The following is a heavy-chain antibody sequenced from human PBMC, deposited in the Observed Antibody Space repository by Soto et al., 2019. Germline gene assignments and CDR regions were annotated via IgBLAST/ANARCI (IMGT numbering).Heavy chain of an antibody. CDR1: GGTFSSYT. CDR2: IIPILGIA. D-gene: IGHD5-12*01. V-gene: IGHV1-69*08. CDR3: ARDCGYSGYDLGYYFDY. Sequence: QVQLVQSGAEVKKPGSSVKVSCKASGGTFSSYTISWVRQAPGQGLEWMGRIIPILGIANYAQKFQGRVTITADKSTSTAYMELSSLRSEDTAVYYCARDCGYSGYDLGYYFDYWGQGTLVTVSS. J-gene: IGHJ4*02.